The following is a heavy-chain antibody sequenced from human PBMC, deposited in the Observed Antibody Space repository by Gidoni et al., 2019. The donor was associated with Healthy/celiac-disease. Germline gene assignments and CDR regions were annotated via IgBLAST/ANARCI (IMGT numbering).Heavy chain of an antibody. J-gene: IGHJ5*02. CDR3: ARSPVVPVSFFFRFDP. CDR2: INAGKCNT. CDR1: GDTCTRYA. Sequence: QVQLVQSGAEVKKHGASEKVSCKASGDTCTRYAMHWVRQAPGQRVEWMGWINAGKCNTKYSPRFQGRVPITSDSSASTAYMELSILRSEDTAVYYCARSPVVPVSFFFRFDPWGQGTLVTVSS. D-gene: IGHD2-2*01. V-gene: IGHV1-3*01.